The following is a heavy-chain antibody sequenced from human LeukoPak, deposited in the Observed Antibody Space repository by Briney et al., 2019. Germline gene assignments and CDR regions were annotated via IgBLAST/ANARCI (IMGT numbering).Heavy chain of an antibody. CDR2: ISAYNGNT. CDR3: ARELPPDYSTHYGMDV. CDR1: GYTFTTNG. D-gene: IGHD6-13*01. Sequence: ASVKVSCKASGYTFTTNGISWVRQAPGQGLEWMGWISAYNGNTNYAQKLQGRVTMTTDTSTSTAYMELRSLRSDDTAVYYCARELPPDYSTHYGMDVWGQGTTVTVSS. V-gene: IGHV1-18*04. J-gene: IGHJ6*02.